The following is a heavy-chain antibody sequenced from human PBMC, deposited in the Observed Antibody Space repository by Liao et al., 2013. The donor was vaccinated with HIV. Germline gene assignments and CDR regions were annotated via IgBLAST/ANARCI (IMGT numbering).Heavy chain of an antibody. J-gene: IGHJ6*03. CDR1: GGSISGSY. V-gene: IGHV4-4*07. D-gene: IGHD3-10*01. CDR2: IYTSGST. Sequence: QVQLQESGPGLVRPSETLSLTCSVSGGSISGSYWSWIRQPAGKGLEWIGRIYTSGSTNYNPSLKSRVTMSVDTSKNQFSLKLSSVTAADTAVYYCAREIERITMVRGVNYYYYMDVWGKGTTVTVSS. CDR3: AREIERITMVRGVNYYYYMDV.